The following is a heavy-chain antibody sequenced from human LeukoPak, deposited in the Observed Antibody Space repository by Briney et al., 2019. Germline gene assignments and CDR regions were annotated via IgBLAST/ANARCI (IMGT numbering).Heavy chain of an antibody. CDR2: INWNAGST. V-gene: IGHV3-20*01. CDR1: GFTFDDYG. CDR3: ARGAMDIVVVPAAGGYWFDP. D-gene: IGHD2-2*03. Sequence: GGSLRLSCAASGFTFDDYGMSWVRQGPGKGPEWVSGINWNAGSTSYADSVKGRFTISRDNAKNSLYLQMNSLRAEDTALYHCARGAMDIVVVPAAGGYWFDPWGQGTLVTVSA. J-gene: IGHJ5*02.